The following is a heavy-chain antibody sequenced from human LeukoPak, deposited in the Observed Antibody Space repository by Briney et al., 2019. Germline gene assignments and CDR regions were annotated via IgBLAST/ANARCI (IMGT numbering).Heavy chain of an antibody. D-gene: IGHD3-10*01. CDR3: ARTKDYYGSGSYYQYYFDY. J-gene: IGHJ4*02. V-gene: IGHV4-59*12. CDR1: GGSISSYY. Sequence: PSETLSLTCTVSGGSISSYYWSWIRQPPGKGLEWIGYIYYSGSTYYNPSLKSRVTILVDTSKNQFSLKLSSVTAADTAVYYCARTKDYYGSGSYYQYYFDYWGQGTLVTVSS. CDR2: IYYSGST.